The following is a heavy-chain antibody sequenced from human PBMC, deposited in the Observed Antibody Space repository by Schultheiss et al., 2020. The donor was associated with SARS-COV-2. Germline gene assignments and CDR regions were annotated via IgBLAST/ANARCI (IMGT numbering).Heavy chain of an antibody. Sequence: SETLSLTCTVSGGSISSYYWSWIRQPPGKGLEWIGYIYYSGSTYYNPSLKSRVTISVDTSKNQFSLKLSSVTAADTAVYYCARYCSGGSCYFNAGGDYYYYYGMDVWGQGTTVTVSS. D-gene: IGHD2-15*01. J-gene: IGHJ6*02. V-gene: IGHV4-59*01. CDR2: IYYSGST. CDR3: ARYCSGGSCYFNAGGDYYYYYGMDV. CDR1: GGSISSYY.